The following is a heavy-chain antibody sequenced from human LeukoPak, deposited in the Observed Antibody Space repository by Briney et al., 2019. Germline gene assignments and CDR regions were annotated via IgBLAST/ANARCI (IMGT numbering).Heavy chain of an antibody. J-gene: IGHJ6*02. Sequence: GGSLRLSCAASGFTVSSNYMSWVRQAPGKGLEWVSVIYSGGSTYYADSVKGRFTISRDNSKNTLYLQMNSLRAGDTAVYYCARPRIAVAGTDYYYGMDVWGQGTTVTVSS. V-gene: IGHV3-53*01. D-gene: IGHD6-19*01. CDR1: GFTVSSNY. CDR2: IYSGGST. CDR3: ARPRIAVAGTDYYYGMDV.